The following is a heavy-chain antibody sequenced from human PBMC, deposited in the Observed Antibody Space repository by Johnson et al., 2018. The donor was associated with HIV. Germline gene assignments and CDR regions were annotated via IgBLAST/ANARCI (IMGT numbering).Heavy chain of an antibody. CDR3: ARERAVTTKGYDEDAFDI. D-gene: IGHD4-17*01. CDR1: GFTFSSYA. Sequence: QVQLVESGGGVVQPGRSLRLSCAASGFTFSSYAMHWVRQAPGKGLEWVAVISYDGSNKYYADSVKGRFTISRDNAKNSLYLQMNSLRAEDTAVYYCARERAVTTKGYDEDAFDIWGQGTMVTVSS. CDR2: ISYDGSNK. V-gene: IGHV3-30-3*01. J-gene: IGHJ3*02.